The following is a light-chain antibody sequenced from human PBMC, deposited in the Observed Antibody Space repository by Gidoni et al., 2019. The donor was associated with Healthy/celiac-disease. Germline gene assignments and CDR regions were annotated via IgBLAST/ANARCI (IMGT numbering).Light chain of an antibody. J-gene: IGKJ1*01. CDR2: KAS. V-gene: IGKV1-5*03. CDR3: QQYNSYPWT. Sequence: DIKMPQPPSTLSASVGDRVTITCRASQSISSWLAWYQQKPGKAPKLLIYKASSLESGVPSRFSGSGSGTEFTLTISSLQPDDFATYYCQQYNSYPWTFGQXTKVEIK. CDR1: QSISSW.